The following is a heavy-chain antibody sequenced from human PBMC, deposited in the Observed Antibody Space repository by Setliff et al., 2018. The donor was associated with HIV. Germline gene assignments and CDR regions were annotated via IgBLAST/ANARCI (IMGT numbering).Heavy chain of an antibody. V-gene: IGHV4-59*11. CDR2: IHYSGST. Sequence: PSETLSLTCTVSGGSISSHYWNWIRQPPGKGLEWIGYIHYSGSTNYNPSLKSRVTISVDTSKNQFPLKVNSVTAADTAVYYCARTLRAAAMGYFDYWGQGTLVTVSS. CDR1: GGSISSHY. D-gene: IGHD5-18*01. CDR3: ARTLRAAAMGYFDY. J-gene: IGHJ4*02.